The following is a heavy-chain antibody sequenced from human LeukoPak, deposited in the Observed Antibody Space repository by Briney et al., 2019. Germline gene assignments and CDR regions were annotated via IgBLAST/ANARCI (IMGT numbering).Heavy chain of an antibody. D-gene: IGHD3-16*02. J-gene: IGHJ4*02. Sequence: ASVEVSCKASGYTFTSYAMHWVRQAPGQRLEWMGWINAGNGNTKYSQKFQGRVTITRDTSASTAYMELSSLRSEDTAVYYCARVSVWGSYRLYYFDYWGQGTLVTVSS. V-gene: IGHV1-3*01. CDR3: ARVSVWGSYRLYYFDY. CDR1: GYTFTSYA. CDR2: INAGNGNT.